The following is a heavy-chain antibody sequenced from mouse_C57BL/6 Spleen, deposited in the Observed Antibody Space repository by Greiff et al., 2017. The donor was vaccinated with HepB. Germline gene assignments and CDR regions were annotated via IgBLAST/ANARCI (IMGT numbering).Heavy chain of an antibody. CDR2: INPSSGYT. CDR1: GYTFTSYT. Sequence: VQLQQSGAELARPGASVKMSCKASGYTFTSYTMHWVKQRPGQGLEWIGYINPSSGYTKYNQKFKDKATLTADKSSSTAYMQLSSLTSEDSAIYYCARDPAWFAYWGQGTLVTVSA. V-gene: IGHV1-4*01. CDR3: ARDPAWFAY. J-gene: IGHJ3*01.